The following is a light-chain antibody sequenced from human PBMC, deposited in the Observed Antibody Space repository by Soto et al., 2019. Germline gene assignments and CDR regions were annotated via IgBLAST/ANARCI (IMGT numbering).Light chain of an antibody. V-gene: IGKV3-20*01. CDR2: GAS. CDR1: QSVSNNY. J-gene: IGKJ1*01. CDR3: QQYGSSPPT. Sequence: IVLTLSKGTLSVSHGQGATLSWKASQSVSNNYLAWYQQKPGQAPRLLIYGASTRATGIPDRFSGSGSGTDFTLTISRLEPEDFGMFYCQQYGSSPPTVGQGAKVDIK.